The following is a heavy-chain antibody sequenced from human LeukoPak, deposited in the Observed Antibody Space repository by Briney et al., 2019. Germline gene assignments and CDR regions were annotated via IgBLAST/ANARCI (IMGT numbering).Heavy chain of an antibody. Sequence: SDTLSLTCTVSGGSISSYYWSWIRQPPGKGLEWIGYIYYSGRTNYNPSLKSRVTISADTSKNQFSLELSSVTAADTGVYYCARDLGDSYGLDYWGQGTLVTVSS. CDR2: IYYSGRT. J-gene: IGHJ4*02. V-gene: IGHV4-59*01. CDR3: ARDLGDSYGLDY. CDR1: GGSISSYY. D-gene: IGHD5-18*01.